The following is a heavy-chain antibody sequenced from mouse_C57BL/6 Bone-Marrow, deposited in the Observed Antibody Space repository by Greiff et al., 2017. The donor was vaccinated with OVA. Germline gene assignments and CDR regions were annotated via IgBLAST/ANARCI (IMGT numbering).Heavy chain of an antibody. Sequence: EVQLQQSGPVLVKPGASVKMSCKASGYTFTDYYMNWVKQSHGKSLEWIGVINPCNGGTSYNQKFKGKATLTVDKSSSTAYRERNSLTSEDSAVYYCASLITTVVAKYFDVWGTEATVTVSS. CDR2: INPCNGGT. V-gene: IGHV1-19*01. D-gene: IGHD1-1*01. J-gene: IGHJ1*03. CDR1: GYTFTDYY. CDR3: ASLITTVVAKYFDV.